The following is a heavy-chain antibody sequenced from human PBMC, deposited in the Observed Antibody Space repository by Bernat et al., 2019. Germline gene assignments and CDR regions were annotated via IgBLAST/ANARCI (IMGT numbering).Heavy chain of an antibody. V-gene: IGHV4-39*02. CDR3: ARTRRRYYFYYDMDV. Sequence: QLQLQESGPGLVKPSETLSLTCTVSGDSISSSSYYWGWIRQPPGKGLEWIGSVYHTGTTYYNPSLKSRVTISVDTSKNHFSLKLSSVTAADTAVYYCARTRRRYYFYYDMDVWGQGTTVTVSS. CDR2: VYHTGTT. CDR1: GDSISSSSYY. J-gene: IGHJ6*02.